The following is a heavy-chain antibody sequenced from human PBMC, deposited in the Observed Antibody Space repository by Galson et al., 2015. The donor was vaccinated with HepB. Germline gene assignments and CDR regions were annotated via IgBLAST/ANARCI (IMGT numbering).Heavy chain of an antibody. Sequence: LRLSCAASGFTFSDYYMSWIRQAPGKGLEWVSYISSSGSTIYYADSVKGRFTISRDNAKNSLYLQMNSLRAEDTAVYYCARDLLEYDDSSGSMDYWGQGTLVTVSS. V-gene: IGHV3-11*01. CDR2: ISSSGSTI. CDR3: ARDLLEYDDSSGSMDY. D-gene: IGHD3-22*01. J-gene: IGHJ4*02. CDR1: GFTFSDYY.